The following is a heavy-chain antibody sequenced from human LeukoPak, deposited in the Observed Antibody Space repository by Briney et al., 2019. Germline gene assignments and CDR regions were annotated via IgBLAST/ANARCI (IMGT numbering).Heavy chain of an antibody. CDR2: IYYSGTT. CDR3: GRYIRTTVYFDY. J-gene: IGHJ4*02. D-gene: IGHD4-11*01. CDR1: GGSISSTSYY. V-gene: IGHV4-39*01. Sequence: SETLSLTCTVSGGSISSTSYYWGWIRQPPGKGLEWIGSIYYSGTTYYNPSLKSRATISVDTSKNQFSLKLSSVTAADTAVYYCGRYIRTTVYFDYWGQGTLVTVSS.